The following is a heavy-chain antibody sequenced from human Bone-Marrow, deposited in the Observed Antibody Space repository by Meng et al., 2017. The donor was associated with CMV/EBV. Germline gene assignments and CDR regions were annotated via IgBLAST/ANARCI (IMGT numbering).Heavy chain of an antibody. D-gene: IGHD3-3*01. CDR1: GFTFSSYW. Sequence: GGSLRLSCAASGFTFSSYWMHWVRQAPGKGLVWVSRINSDGSSTSYADSVKGRFTISRDNAKNTLYLQMNSLRAEDTAAYYCARDKVRYYDFWSGYGGMDVWGQGTTVTVSS. CDR3: ARDKVRYYDFWSGYGGMDV. V-gene: IGHV3-74*01. CDR2: INSDGSST. J-gene: IGHJ6*02.